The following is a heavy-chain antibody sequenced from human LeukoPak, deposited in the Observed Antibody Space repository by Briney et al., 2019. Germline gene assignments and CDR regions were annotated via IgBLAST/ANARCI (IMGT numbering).Heavy chain of an antibody. CDR1: GVTISSYY. CDR3: ARQSRAGGLTGTLGRYYYYHYMDV. V-gene: IGHV4-59*01. D-gene: IGHD1-20*01. J-gene: IGHJ6*03. CDR2: IYSSGST. Sequence: SETLSLTCSVSGVTISSYYWSWIRQPPGKGLEWIGYIYSSGSTNYNPSLKSRVFISVDTSKNQFSLTLSSVTAADTAVYFCARQSRAGGLTGTLGRYYYYHYMDVWGEGTTITVSS.